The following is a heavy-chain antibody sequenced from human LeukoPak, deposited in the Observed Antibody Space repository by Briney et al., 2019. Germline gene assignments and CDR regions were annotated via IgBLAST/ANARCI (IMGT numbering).Heavy chain of an antibody. V-gene: IGHV4-61*10. Sequence: SETLSLTCTVSGASFTDDNFYWSWVRQPAGKGLEWIGSLSISGVTIYNPSLKSRVTISVDTSKNQFSLKLSSVTAADTAVYYCARTPGRNAFDIWGQGTMVTVSS. CDR3: ARTPGRNAFDI. CDR1: GASFTDDNFY. J-gene: IGHJ3*02. CDR2: LSISGVT.